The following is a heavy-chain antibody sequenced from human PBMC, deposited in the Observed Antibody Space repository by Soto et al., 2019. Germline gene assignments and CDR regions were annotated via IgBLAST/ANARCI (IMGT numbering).Heavy chain of an antibody. J-gene: IGHJ6*02. V-gene: IGHV1-18*04. CDR2: ISAYNGNT. Sequence: ASVKVSCKASGYTFTSYGISWVRQAPGQGLEWMGWISAYNGNTNYAQKLQGRVTMTTDTSTSTAYMELRSLRSDDTAVYYCARGPSYCSSTSCYTILNYYYYGMDVWGQGTTVTVS. CDR1: GYTFTSYG. D-gene: IGHD2-2*02. CDR3: ARGPSYCSSTSCYTILNYYYYGMDV.